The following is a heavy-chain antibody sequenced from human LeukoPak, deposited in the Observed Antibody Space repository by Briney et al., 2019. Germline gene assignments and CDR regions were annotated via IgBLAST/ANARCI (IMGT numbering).Heavy chain of an antibody. CDR1: GFTFSSHG. Sequence: PGGSLRLSCAASGFTFSSHGMHWDRQAPGKGLEWVALMSYDGTNKVYADSVKGRFTISRDNSKNTLYLEMNNLRAEDTAVYYCAKRGYCSGGRCYSFHFDYWGQGTLVTVSS. V-gene: IGHV3-30*18. J-gene: IGHJ4*02. D-gene: IGHD2-15*01. CDR2: MSYDGTNK. CDR3: AKRGYCSGGRCYSFHFDY.